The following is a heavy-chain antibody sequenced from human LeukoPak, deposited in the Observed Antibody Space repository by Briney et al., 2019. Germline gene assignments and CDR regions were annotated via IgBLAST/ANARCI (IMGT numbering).Heavy chain of an antibody. CDR1: GFTFSDYY. V-gene: IGHV3-11*01. CDR3: ARSNYYDGGGYYSTNYYYYMDV. Sequence: GGSLRLSCAASGFTFSDYYMSWIRQSPGKGLEWVSYISGGGSTTYYADSVKGRFTISRDNAKSSLYLQVNTLRAEDTAVYYCARSNYYDGGGYYSTNYYYYMDVWGKGTTVTVSS. J-gene: IGHJ6*03. CDR2: ISGGGSTT. D-gene: IGHD3-22*01.